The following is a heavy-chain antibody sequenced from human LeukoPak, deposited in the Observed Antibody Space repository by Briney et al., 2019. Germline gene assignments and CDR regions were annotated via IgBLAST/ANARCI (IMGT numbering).Heavy chain of an antibody. D-gene: IGHD3-10*01. J-gene: IGHJ4*02. V-gene: IGHV4-30-4*08. CDR3: ASTLWFGESPHFDY. CDR2: IYYSGST. CDR1: GGSISSGDYY. Sequence: SETLSLTCTVSGGSISSGDYYWSWIRQPPGKGLEWIGYIYYSGSTYYNPSLKSRVTISVDTSKNQFSLKLSSVTAADTAVYYCASTLWFGESPHFDYWGQGTLVTVSS.